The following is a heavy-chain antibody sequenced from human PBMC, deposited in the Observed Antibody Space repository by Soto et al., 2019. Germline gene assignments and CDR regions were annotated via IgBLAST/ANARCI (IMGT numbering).Heavy chain of an antibody. CDR1: GGTLNTYT. CDR3: ARDDTAMEALYYSDT. V-gene: IGHV1-69*08. D-gene: IGHD5-18*01. Sequence: QLQLVQSGAAVKKPGSSVKVSCKASGGTLNTYTISWVRQAPGQGLEWMGSILPFLGSTNYAKKFQCRVTITADQSTSTIELTSLRSEDTAVYFCARDDTAMEALYYSDTWGQGSLVPGSS. CDR2: ILPFLGST. J-gene: IGHJ4*02.